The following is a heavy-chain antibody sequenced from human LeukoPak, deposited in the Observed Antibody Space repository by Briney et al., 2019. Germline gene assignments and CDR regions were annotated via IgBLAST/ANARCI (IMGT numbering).Heavy chain of an antibody. Sequence: PGGSLRLSCAASGFTFSNYNMNWVRQAPGKGLEWVSCIRSSSSYIYYADSVKGRFTISRENAKNSLYLQMNSLRAEDTALYFCARELLTYSNHKLGHYMDVWGKGTTVTVSS. V-gene: IGHV3-21*01. CDR2: IRSSSSYI. D-gene: IGHD4-11*01. CDR3: ARELLTYSNHKLGHYMDV. J-gene: IGHJ6*03. CDR1: GFTFSNYN.